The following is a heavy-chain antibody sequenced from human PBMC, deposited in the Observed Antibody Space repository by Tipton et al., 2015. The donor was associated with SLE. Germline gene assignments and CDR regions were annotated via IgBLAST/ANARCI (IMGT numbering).Heavy chain of an antibody. V-gene: IGHV4-31*03. D-gene: IGHD2-2*01. CDR3: ARASAAILGY. Sequence: TLSLTCTVSGDSINSVGYYWTWIRQHPRRGLEWIGSIYYRGSTSYNPSLESRVTISLDTSKNQFSLKMTSVSAADTAVYYCARASAAILGYWGQGALVTVSS. CDR1: GDSINSVGYY. CDR2: IYYRGST. J-gene: IGHJ4*02.